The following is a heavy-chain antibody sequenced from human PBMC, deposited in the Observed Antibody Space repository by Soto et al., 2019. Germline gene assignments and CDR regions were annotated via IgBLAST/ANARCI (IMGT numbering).Heavy chain of an antibody. V-gene: IGHV3-30*18. D-gene: IGHD2-15*01. Sequence: SXRLSFAASGFTFGSYGMHWVRQAPGKVLEWVAVISYDGSNKYYADSVKGRFTISRDNSKNTLYLQMNSLRAEDTAVYYCAKGYCSGGSCYIPYWGQGTLVTVSS. CDR2: ISYDGSNK. J-gene: IGHJ4*02. CDR1: GFTFGSYG. CDR3: AKGYCSGGSCYIPY.